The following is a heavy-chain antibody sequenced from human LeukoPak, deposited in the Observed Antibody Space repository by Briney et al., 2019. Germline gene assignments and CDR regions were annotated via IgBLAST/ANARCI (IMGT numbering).Heavy chain of an antibody. CDR1: GFTFSSYA. Sequence: GGSLRLSCAASGFTFSSYAMSWVRQAPGKGLEWVSAISGSGGSTYYADSVKGRFTISRDNSKNMLYLQMNSLRAEDTAVYYCANRHGRREFDYWGQGTLVTVSS. V-gene: IGHV3-23*01. D-gene: IGHD5-24*01. CDR3: ANRHGRREFDY. CDR2: ISGSGGST. J-gene: IGHJ4*02.